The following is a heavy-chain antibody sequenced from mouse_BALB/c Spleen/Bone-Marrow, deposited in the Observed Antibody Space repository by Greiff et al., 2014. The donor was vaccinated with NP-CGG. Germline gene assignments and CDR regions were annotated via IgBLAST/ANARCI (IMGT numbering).Heavy chain of an antibody. Sequence: QVQLQQSGPDLVAPSQSLSLTCTVSGFSLTSYGLHWVRQPPGKGLERLGVIWSDGSTTYNSALKSRLSISKDNSKRQVLLKMNSLQTDDTAMYYCARSGTDYAMDYWGQGTSVTVSS. CDR2: IWSDGST. CDR1: GFSLTSYG. J-gene: IGHJ4*01. D-gene: IGHD4-1*01. CDR3: ARSGTDYAMDY. V-gene: IGHV2-6-2*01.